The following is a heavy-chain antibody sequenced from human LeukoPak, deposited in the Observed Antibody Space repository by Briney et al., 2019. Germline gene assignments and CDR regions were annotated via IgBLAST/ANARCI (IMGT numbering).Heavy chain of an antibody. J-gene: IGHJ6*02. CDR3: ASSTQPGYYGMDV. D-gene: IGHD1-1*01. CDR2: IYYSGST. V-gene: IGHV4-39*01. Sequence: SETLSLTCTVSGGSISSSISYWGWIRQPPGKGLEWVGSIYYSGSTYYNPSLKSRVTISVDTSKNQFSLKLSSVTAADTAVYYCASSTQPGYYGMDVWGQGTTVTVSS. CDR1: GGSISSSISY.